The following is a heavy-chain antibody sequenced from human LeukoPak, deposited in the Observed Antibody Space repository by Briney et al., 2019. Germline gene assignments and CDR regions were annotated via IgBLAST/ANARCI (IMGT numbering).Heavy chain of an antibody. J-gene: IGHJ6*04. CDR1: GFTFSTYN. Sequence: GGSLRLSCAASGFTFSTYNMNWVRQAPGKGPEWVSSISSSSTYIYADSVKGRFTISRDNAKNALYLQMNSLRAEDTAVYYCAELGITMIGGVWGKGTTVTISS. CDR3: AELGITMIGGV. CDR2: ISSSSTYI. V-gene: IGHV3-21*01. D-gene: IGHD3-10*02.